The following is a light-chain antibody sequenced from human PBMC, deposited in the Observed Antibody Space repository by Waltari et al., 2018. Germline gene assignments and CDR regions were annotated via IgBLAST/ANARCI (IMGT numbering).Light chain of an antibody. V-gene: IGKV1-5*03. J-gene: IGKJ1*01. CDR2: KAA. CDR3: QQYNGS. Sequence: DTQMTQSPSTLSASVGDRVTITCRASQSITTYLAWYQQKPGQAPNLLIYKAANLESGVPSRFSGSGSGTEFTLTISSLQPDDFATYYCQQYNGSFGQGTKVEIK. CDR1: QSITTY.